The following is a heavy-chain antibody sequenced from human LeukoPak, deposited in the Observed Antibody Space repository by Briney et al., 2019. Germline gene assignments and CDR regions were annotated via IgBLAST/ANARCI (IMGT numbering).Heavy chain of an antibody. CDR3: AKDHVAAAGTDY. Sequence: GGSLRLSCAASGFTFSSYGMHWVRQAPGKGLEWVAFIRYDGSNKYYADSVKGRFTISRDNSKNTLYLQMNSLRAEDTAVYYCAKDHVAAAGTDYWGQGTLVTVSS. V-gene: IGHV3-30*02. CDR1: GFTFSSYG. CDR2: IRYDGSNK. D-gene: IGHD6-13*01. J-gene: IGHJ4*02.